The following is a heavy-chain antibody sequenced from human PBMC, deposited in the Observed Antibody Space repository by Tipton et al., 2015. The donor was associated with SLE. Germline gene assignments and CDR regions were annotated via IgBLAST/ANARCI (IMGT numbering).Heavy chain of an antibody. CDR1: GGSISSHY. J-gene: IGHJ4*02. Sequence: TLSLTCTVSGGSISSHYWSWIRQPPGKGLEWIGYIYYSGSTNYNPSLKSRVTISVDTSKNQFSLKLSSVTAADTAVYYCARGGYSSSGYFDYWGQGTLVTVSS. V-gene: IGHV4-59*11. D-gene: IGHD6-6*01. CDR3: ARGGYSSSGYFDY. CDR2: IYYSGST.